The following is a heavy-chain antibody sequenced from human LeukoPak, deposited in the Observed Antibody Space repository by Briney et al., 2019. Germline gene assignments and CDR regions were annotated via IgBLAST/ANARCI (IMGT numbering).Heavy chain of an antibody. Sequence: SETLSLTCAVYGGSFSGYYWSWIRQPPGKGLEWIGEINHSGSTNYNPSLKSRVTISVDTSKNQFSLKLSSVTAADTAVYYCARGPVALWFGELRIYYYGMDVWGQGTTVTVSS. CDR2: INHSGST. J-gene: IGHJ6*02. V-gene: IGHV4-34*01. CDR3: ARGPVALWFGELRIYYYGMDV. D-gene: IGHD3-10*01. CDR1: GGSFSGYY.